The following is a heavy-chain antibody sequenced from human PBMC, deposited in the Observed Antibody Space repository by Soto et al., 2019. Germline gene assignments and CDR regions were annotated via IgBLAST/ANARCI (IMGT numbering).Heavy chain of an antibody. Sequence: GESLKISCXGSGYSFTTHWIGWVRQMSGKGLEWMGVIYPGDSDTRYSPSFQGQVTISADKSISTAYLQWGSLKASDTAMYYCVSTAAICPGSPDFSQHWGQGTRVTVS. CDR1: GYSFTTHW. J-gene: IGHJ1*01. CDR2: IYPGDSDT. D-gene: IGHD6-13*01. CDR3: VSTAAICPGSPDFSQH. V-gene: IGHV5-51*01.